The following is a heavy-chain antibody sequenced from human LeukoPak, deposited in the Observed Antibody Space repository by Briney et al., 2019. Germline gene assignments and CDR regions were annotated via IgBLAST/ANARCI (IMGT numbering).Heavy chain of an antibody. D-gene: IGHD2-21*02. CDR2: IYSSGST. J-gene: IGHJ5*01. CDR1: GGSISTYY. Sequence: SETLSLTCTVSGGSISTYYWSWIRQPAGKGLEWIGRIYSSGSTNYNPSLKSRVTMSVDTSKNQFSLKLRSVTAADTAVYYCARLPYCGSDCYPNWCDSWGQGTLVIVSS. V-gene: IGHV4-4*07. CDR3: ARLPYCGSDCYPNWCDS.